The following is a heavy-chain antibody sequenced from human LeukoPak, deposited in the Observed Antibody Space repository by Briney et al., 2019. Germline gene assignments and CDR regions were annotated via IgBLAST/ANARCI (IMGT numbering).Heavy chain of an antibody. J-gene: IGHJ5*02. V-gene: IGHV3-23*01. CDR1: GFTFSSYA. CDR3: AKDPSGWYWFDP. CDR2: ISGSGGST. Sequence: GGSLRLSCAASGFTFSSYAMSWVRQAPGKGLEWVSAISGSGGSTYYAHSVKGRFTISRDNSKNTLYLQMNSLRAEDTAVYYCAKDPSGWYWFDPWGQGTLVTVSS. D-gene: IGHD6-19*01.